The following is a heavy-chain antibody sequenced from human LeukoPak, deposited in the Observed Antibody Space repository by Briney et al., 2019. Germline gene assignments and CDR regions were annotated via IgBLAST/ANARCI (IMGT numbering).Heavy chain of an antibody. CDR2: IYYSGST. D-gene: IGHD3-3*01. CDR1: GGSISSHY. CDR3: ATSSSVLRFLGYMDV. J-gene: IGHJ6*03. Sequence: SETLSLTCTVSGGSISSHYWSWIRQPPGKGLEWIGYIYYSGSTNYNASLKSRVTISVDTSKNQFSLKLSSVTAADTAVYYCATSSSVLRFLGYMDVWGKGTTVTVSS. V-gene: IGHV4-59*11.